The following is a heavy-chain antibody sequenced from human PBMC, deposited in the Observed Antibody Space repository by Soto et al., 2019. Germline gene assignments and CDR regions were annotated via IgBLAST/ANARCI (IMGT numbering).Heavy chain of an antibody. CDR1: GFTFSSYS. J-gene: IGHJ6*02. CDR2: ISSSSSTI. CDR3: ARESADYDILTRYYQYGMDV. V-gene: IGHV3-48*01. D-gene: IGHD3-9*01. Sequence: GGSLRLSCAASGFTFSSYSMNWVRQAPGKGLEWVSYISSSSSTIYYADSVKGRFTISRDNAKNSLYLQMNSLRAEDTAVYYCARESADYDILTRYYQYGMDVWGQGTTVTVSS.